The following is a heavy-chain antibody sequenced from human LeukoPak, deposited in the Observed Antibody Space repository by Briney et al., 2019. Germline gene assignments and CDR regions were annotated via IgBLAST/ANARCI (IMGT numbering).Heavy chain of an antibody. CDR3: ARVRWENGFYLDY. V-gene: IGHV1-8*01. J-gene: IGHJ4*02. D-gene: IGHD4-23*01. CDR1: GYTFTSCD. CDR2: MNPNSGNT. Sequence: ASVKVSCKASGYTFTSCDINWVRQATGQGLEWMGWMNPNSGNTGYAQKFLGRVTMTRNTSISTAYMELSSLRSEDTAVYYCARVRWENGFYLDYWGQGTLVTVSS.